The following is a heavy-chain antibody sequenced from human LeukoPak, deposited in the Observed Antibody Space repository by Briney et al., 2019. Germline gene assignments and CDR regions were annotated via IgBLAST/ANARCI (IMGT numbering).Heavy chain of an antibody. J-gene: IGHJ4*02. CDR3: ARFIWGRPFDY. Sequence: GGSLRLSCAASGISFSDYYMSWIRQAPGKGLEWVSYISSSGSTKYYADSVKGRFTISRDNAKNSLYLQMKSLRAEDTAVYYCARFIWGRPFDYWGQGSLVTVSS. D-gene: IGHD3-16*01. CDR1: GISFSDYY. V-gene: IGHV3-11*04. CDR2: ISSSGSTK.